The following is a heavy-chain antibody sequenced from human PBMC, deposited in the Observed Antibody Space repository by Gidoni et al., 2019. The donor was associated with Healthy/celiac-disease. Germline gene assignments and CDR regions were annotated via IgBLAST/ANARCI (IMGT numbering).Heavy chain of an antibody. D-gene: IGHD3-3*01. Sequence: QLQLQESGSGLVKPSQTLSLTCAVSGGSISSGGYSWSWIRQPPGTGLEFIGDIYQSGSTYYTPSRKSRVTIPVDRSKNQFSLQLSSVTPSDTAVYYCARDAGVSGLRFLYFDYWGQGTLVTVSS. V-gene: IGHV4-30-2*01. CDR3: ARDAGVSGLRFLYFDY. J-gene: IGHJ4*02. CDR1: GGSISSGGYS. CDR2: IYQSGST.